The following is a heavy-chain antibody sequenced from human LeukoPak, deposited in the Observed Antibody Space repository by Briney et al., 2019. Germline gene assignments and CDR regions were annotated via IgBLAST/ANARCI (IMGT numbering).Heavy chain of an antibody. CDR2: IWYDGSNK. V-gene: IGHV3-33*01. J-gene: IGHJ3*02. D-gene: IGHD3-22*01. Sequence: GGSLRLSCAASGFTFSSYGMHWVRQAPGKGLEWVAVIWYDGSNKYYADSVKGRFTVSRDNSKNTLYLQMNSLRAHDTALYYFARRSRYSTMIFSSAAIYIYGEGTMVTVSS. CDR1: GFTFSSYG. CDR3: ARRSRYSTMIFSSAAIYI.